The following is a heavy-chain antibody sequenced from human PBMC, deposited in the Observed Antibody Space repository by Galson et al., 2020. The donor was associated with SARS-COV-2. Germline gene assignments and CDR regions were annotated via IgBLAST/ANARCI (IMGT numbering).Heavy chain of an antibody. CDR3: AKEKARRGIVVVVHAPRAIDY. D-gene: IGHD2-15*01. Sequence: TGGSLRLSCATSGLTFSSSAMTWVRQAPGKGLEWVSSISGSGDSTYYPDFVKGRFTISRDNSKSTLYLQMNSLRAEDTAIYYCAKEKARRGIVVVVHAPRAIDYWGQGILVTVSS. CDR1: GLTFSSSA. J-gene: IGHJ4*02. V-gene: IGHV3-23*01. CDR2: ISGSGDST.